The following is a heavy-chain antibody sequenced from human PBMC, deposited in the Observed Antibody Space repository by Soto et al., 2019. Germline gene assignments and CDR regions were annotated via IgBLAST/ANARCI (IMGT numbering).Heavy chain of an antibody. Sequence: GGSLRLSCAASGFTFSNAWMSWVRQAPGKGLEWVGRIKSKTDGGTTDYAAPVKGRFTISRVDSKNTLYLQMNSLKTEDTAVYYCTHTKQWLVQTAFDYWGQGTLVTVSS. V-gene: IGHV3-15*01. J-gene: IGHJ4*02. CDR1: GFTFSNAW. CDR3: THTKQWLVQTAFDY. D-gene: IGHD6-19*01. CDR2: IKSKTDGGTT.